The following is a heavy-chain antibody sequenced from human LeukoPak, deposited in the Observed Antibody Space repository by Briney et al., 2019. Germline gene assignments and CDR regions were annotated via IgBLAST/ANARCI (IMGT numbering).Heavy chain of an antibody. J-gene: IGHJ6*02. Sequence: GGSLRLSCAASGFTFSSYDMHWVRQATGKGLEWVSAIGTAGDTYYPGSVKGRFTISRENAKNSLYLQMNSLRAGDTAVYYCAKDMALVVVTDNGMDVGGQGTTVTVSS. CDR3: AKDMALVVVTDNGMDV. V-gene: IGHV3-13*01. CDR1: GFTFSSYD. CDR2: IGTAGDT. D-gene: IGHD2-21*02.